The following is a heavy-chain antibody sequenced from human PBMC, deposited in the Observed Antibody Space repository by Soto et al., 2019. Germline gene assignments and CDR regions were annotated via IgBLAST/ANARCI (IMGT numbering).Heavy chain of an antibody. D-gene: IGHD3-16*01. V-gene: IGHV4-30-4*01. J-gene: IGHJ4*02. CDR2: IYYSGST. Sequence: SETLSLTCTVSGGSISSGDYYWSWIRQPPGKGLEWIGYIYYSGSTYYNPSLKSRVTIAVDTSKNQFSLKLSSVTAADTAVYYCARGLKGDFDYWGQGTLVTVSS. CDR1: GGSISSGDYY. CDR3: ARGLKGDFDY.